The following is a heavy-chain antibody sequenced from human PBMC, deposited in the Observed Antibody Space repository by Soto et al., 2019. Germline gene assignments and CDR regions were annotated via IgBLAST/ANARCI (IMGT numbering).Heavy chain of an antibody. V-gene: IGHV1-2*04. CDR3: ARGSIAAAGINLDY. CDR1: GYTFTGYY. D-gene: IGHD6-13*01. J-gene: IGHJ4*02. CDR2: INPNSGGT. Sequence: ASVKVSCTASGYTFTGYYMHWVRQAPGQGLEWMGWINPNSGGTNYAQKFQGWVTMTRDTSISTAYMELSRLRPDDTAVYYCARGSIAAAGINLDYWGQGTLVTVSS.